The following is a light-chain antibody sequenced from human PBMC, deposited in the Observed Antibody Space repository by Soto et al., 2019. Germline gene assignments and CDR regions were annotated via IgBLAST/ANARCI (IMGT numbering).Light chain of an antibody. CDR2: GAS. V-gene: IGKV3-20*01. Sequence: EIVLTQSPGTLSLSPGERATLSCGASQTVTSNYLAWYQQKPGQAPRLLISGASSRATGIPDRFSGSGSGTDFTLTISRLEPEDFAMYFCQQYGGSPITFGQGTRLEIK. CDR3: QQYGGSPIT. J-gene: IGKJ5*01. CDR1: QTVTSNY.